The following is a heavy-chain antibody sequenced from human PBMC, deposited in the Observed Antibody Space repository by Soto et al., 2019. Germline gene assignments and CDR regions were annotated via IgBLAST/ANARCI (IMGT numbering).Heavy chain of an antibody. V-gene: IGHV3-23*01. CDR1: GFTFSSYA. J-gene: IGHJ3*02. D-gene: IGHD3-16*02. CDR3: AKAYDYIWGSYRRDAFDI. Sequence: PGGSLRLSCAASGFTFSSYAMSWVRQAPGKGLERVSAISGSGGSTYYADSVKGRFTISRDNSKNTLYLQMNSLRAEDTAVYYCAKAYDYIWGSYRRDAFDIWGQGTMVTVSS. CDR2: ISGSGGST.